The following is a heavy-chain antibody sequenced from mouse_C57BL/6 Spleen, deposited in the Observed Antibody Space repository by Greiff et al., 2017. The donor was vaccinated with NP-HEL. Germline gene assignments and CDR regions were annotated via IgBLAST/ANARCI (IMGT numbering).Heavy chain of an antibody. CDR2: IAPEDGET. Sequence: VQLQQSGAELVKPGASVKLSCTASGFNIKDYYMHWVKQRTEQGLEWIGRIAPEDGETKYATKFQGKATITADTSSNTAYLQLSSLTSEDTAVYYCARDGNYGGAMDYWGQGTSVTVSS. V-gene: IGHV14-2*01. CDR1: GFNIKDYY. J-gene: IGHJ4*01. CDR3: ARDGNYGGAMDY. D-gene: IGHD2-1*01.